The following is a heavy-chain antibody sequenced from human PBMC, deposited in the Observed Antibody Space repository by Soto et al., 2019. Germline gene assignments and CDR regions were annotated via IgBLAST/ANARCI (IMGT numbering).Heavy chain of an antibody. J-gene: IGHJ4*02. V-gene: IGHV3-53*01. CDR2: IYSGGGT. D-gene: IGHD6-13*01. CDR3: AAYSSLDY. Sequence: PGGSLRLSCAASGFSASSNYVSWVRQAPGRGLEWVSLIYSGGGTYYADSVKGRFTISRDNSKNTLYLQMNTLRAEDTAVYYCAAYSSLDYWGQGTLVTVS. CDR1: GFSASSNY.